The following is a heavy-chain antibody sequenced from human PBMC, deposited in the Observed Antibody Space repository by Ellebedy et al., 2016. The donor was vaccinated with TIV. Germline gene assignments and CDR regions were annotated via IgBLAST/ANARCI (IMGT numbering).Heavy chain of an antibody. V-gene: IGHV4-39*07. D-gene: IGHD6-6*01. CDR1: GGSISSSSYY. CDR2: IYYSGST. J-gene: IGHJ6*02. CDR3: ARAVGAARLLYYYYGMDV. Sequence: SETLSLTXTVSGGSISSSSYYWGWIRQPPGKGLEWIGSIYYSGSTYYNPSLKSRVTISVYTSKNQFSLKLSSVTAADTAVYYCARAVGAARLLYYYYGMDVWGQGTTVTVSS.